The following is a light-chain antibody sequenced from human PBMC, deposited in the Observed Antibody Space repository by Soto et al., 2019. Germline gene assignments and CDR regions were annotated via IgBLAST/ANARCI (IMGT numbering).Light chain of an antibody. CDR2: DAS. CDR3: QQRRNWPLT. V-gene: IGKV3-11*01. CDR1: QSVSSY. Sequence: EIVLTQSPATLSLSPVERATLSCRASQSVSSYFAWYQQKPGQAPRLLIYDASNRATGIPARFSGSGSGTDFTLTISSLEPEDFAVYYCQQRRNWPLTFAGGTKVEIK. J-gene: IGKJ4*01.